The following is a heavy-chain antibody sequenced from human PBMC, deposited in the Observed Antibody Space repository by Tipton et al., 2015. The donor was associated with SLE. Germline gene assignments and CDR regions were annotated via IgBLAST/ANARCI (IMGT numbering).Heavy chain of an antibody. J-gene: IGHJ3*02. Sequence: SLRLSCAASGFTFDDYAVHWVRQAPGKGLEWVSGMSWNSGSIGYADSVKGRFTISRDNAKNSLYLQMNSLRAEDTALYYCAKDILVAVAGWDAFDIWGQGTMVTVSS. D-gene: IGHD6-19*01. V-gene: IGHV3-9*01. CDR2: MSWNSGSI. CDR1: GFTFDDYA. CDR3: AKDILVAVAGWDAFDI.